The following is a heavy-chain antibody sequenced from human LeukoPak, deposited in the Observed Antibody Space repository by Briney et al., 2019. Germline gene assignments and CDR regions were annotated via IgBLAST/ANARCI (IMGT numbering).Heavy chain of an antibody. CDR3: ARTDCSSTSCYEYYFDY. CDR2: IYPGDSDT. Sequence: GESLKISCKGSGYSFTSYWIGWVRQMPGKGLEWMGIIYPGDSDTRYSPSFQGQVTISADKSISTAYLQWSSLKASDTAMYYCARTDCSSTSCYEYYFDYWGQGTLVTVSS. J-gene: IGHJ4*02. D-gene: IGHD2-2*01. V-gene: IGHV5-51*01. CDR1: GYSFTSYW.